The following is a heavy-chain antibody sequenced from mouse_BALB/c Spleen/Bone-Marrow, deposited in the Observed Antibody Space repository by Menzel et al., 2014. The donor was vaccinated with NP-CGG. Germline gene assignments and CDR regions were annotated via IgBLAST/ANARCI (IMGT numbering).Heavy chain of an antibody. V-gene: IGHV2-9*02. CDR2: IWAGGST. D-gene: IGHD1-1*01. J-gene: IGHJ4*01. CDR3: ARDYGSSYYAMDY. Sequence: VQRVESGPGLVAPSQSLSITCTVSGFSLISYGVHWVRQPPGKGLEWLGVIWAGGSTNYNSALMSRLSISKDNSKSQVFLKMNSLQTDDTAMYYCARDYGSSYYAMDYWGQGTSVTVSS. CDR1: GFSLISYG.